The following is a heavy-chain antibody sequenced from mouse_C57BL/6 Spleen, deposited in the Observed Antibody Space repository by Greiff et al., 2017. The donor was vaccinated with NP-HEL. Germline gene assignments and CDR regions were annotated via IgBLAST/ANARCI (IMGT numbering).Heavy chain of an antibody. CDR3: ARDVYYGKGPYFDY. CDR2: ISDGGSYT. D-gene: IGHD2-1*01. V-gene: IGHV5-4*01. J-gene: IGHJ2*01. CDR1: GFTFSSYA. Sequence: VQLKESGGGLVKPGGSLKLSCAASGFTFSSYAMSWVRQTPEKRLEWVATISDGGSYTYYPDNVKGRFTISRDNAKNNLYLQMSHLKSEDTAMYYCARDVYYGKGPYFDYWGQGTTLTVSS.